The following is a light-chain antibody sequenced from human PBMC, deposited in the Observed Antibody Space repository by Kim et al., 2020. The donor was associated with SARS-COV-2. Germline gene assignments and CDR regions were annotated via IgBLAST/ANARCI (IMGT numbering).Light chain of an antibody. V-gene: IGLV2-14*03. Sequence: HSITIACTGTSSYVLGYNHVSWYQQHPGKAPTLVIYDVSNRPSGVSDRFSGSKSGNTASLTISGLQAEDEADYYCSSYTSSGTHVVFGGGTQLTVL. CDR1: SSYVLGYNH. CDR2: DVS. CDR3: SSYTSSGTHVV. J-gene: IGLJ2*01.